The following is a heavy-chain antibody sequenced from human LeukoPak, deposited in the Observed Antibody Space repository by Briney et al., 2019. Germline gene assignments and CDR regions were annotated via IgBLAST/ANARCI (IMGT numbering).Heavy chain of an antibody. J-gene: IGHJ3*02. V-gene: IGHV4-4*07. CDR1: GGSISSYY. CDR2: IYTSGSI. Sequence: SETLSLTCTVSGGSISSYYWSWIRQPAGKGLEWIGRIYTSGSINYNPSLKCRVTMSVDTSKNQFSLKLSSVTAADTAVYYCARSLLQITMIVGYAFDIWGQGTMVTVSS. D-gene: IGHD3-22*01. CDR3: ARSLLQITMIVGYAFDI.